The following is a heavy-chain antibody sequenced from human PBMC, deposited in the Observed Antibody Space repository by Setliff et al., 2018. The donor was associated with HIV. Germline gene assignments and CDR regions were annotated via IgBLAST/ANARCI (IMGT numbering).Heavy chain of an antibody. D-gene: IGHD7-27*01. V-gene: IGHV1-2*02. J-gene: IGHJ4*02. CDR1: GYTFTGYY. CDR2: INPSSGAT. Sequence: ASVKVSCKASGYTFTGYYVHWVRQVPGQGLEWMGWINPSSGATNFAQNFQGRVTMTRDTSITTVYLELSRLRSDDTAVYYCARGLTGHDYWGQGTLVTVSS. CDR3: ARGLTGHDY.